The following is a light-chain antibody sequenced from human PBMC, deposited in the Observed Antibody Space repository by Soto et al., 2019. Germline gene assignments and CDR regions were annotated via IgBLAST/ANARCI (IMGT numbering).Light chain of an antibody. Sequence: EIVFAQFPGTLSLSPGERATLSCRASQTVRNNYLAWYQQKPGQAPRLLIYGASTRATGIPARFSGSGSGTEFTLTISSLQSEDFAVYYCQQYNNWPRTFGQGTKVDIK. J-gene: IGKJ1*01. CDR1: QTVRNN. CDR2: GAS. V-gene: IGKV3-15*01. CDR3: QQYNNWPRT.